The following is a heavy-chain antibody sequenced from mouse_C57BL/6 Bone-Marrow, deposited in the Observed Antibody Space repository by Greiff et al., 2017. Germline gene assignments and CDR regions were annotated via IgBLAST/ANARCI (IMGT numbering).Heavy chain of an antibody. V-gene: IGHV1-82*01. CDR1: GYAFSSSW. J-gene: IGHJ1*03. CDR2: IYPGDGAT. Sequence: QVQLQQSGPELVKPGASVKISCTASGYAFSSSWMNWVKQRPGKGLEWIGRIYPGDGATNSNGRLQGKATLTADKSASTAYMQLSSLTSEDSAFYCCAREGDYGSSPYWYFDVWGTGTTVTVSS. CDR3: AREGDYGSSPYWYFDV. D-gene: IGHD1-1*01.